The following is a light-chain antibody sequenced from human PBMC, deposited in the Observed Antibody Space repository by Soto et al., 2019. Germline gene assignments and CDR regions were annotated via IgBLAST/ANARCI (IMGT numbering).Light chain of an antibody. CDR1: QTISSY. J-gene: IGKJ2*01. CDR3: QQSSNIPYT. Sequence: DIQMTQSPSSLSASLGDRVTITCRASQTISSYLNWYQQSPGKAPKLLIYAASSLQSGVPSRFSDSGSGTDFTLTISSLQPEDFATYYCQQSSNIPYTFGQGTKLEIK. CDR2: AAS. V-gene: IGKV1-39*01.